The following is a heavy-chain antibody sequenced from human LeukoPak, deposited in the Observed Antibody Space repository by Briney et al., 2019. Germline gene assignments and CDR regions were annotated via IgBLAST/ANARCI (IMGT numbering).Heavy chain of an antibody. V-gene: IGHV2-5*02. J-gene: IGHJ3*02. CDR3: AHSRSTKYCSRTSCYIHEAFDI. CDR1: GFSLSTSGVG. Sequence: SGPTLVKPTQTLTLTCTFSGFSLSTSGVGVGWIRQPPGKALEWLALIYWDDDNRYSPSLKSRLTITKDTSKNQVVLTMTNMDPVDTATYYCAHSRSTKYCSRTSCYIHEAFDIWGQGTMVTVSS. D-gene: IGHD2-2*02. CDR2: IYWDDDN.